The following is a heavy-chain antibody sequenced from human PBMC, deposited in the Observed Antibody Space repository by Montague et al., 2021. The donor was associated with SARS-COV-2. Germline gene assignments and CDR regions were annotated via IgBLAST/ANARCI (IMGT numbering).Heavy chain of an antibody. CDR1: GGSISSGSYY. D-gene: IGHD2-2*01. Sequence: TLSLTCSVSGGSISSGSYYWSWIRQPAGKGLEWIGRIYISGSTNYNPSLKSRVTMSVDTSKNQFSLKLGSVTAADTAVYYCARTVVVPAAMSRYYGMDVWGQGTSVTVSS. J-gene: IGHJ6*02. CDR2: IYISGST. CDR3: ARTVVVPAAMSRYYGMDV. V-gene: IGHV4-61*02.